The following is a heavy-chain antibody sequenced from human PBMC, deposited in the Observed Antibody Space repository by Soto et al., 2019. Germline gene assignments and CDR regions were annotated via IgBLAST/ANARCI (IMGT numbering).Heavy chain of an antibody. V-gene: IGHV1-69*01. D-gene: IGHD6-13*01. CDR2: IIPYYNTR. J-gene: IGHJ4*02. Sequence: QAQVVQSGAEVRKPGSSVKLSCKASEGTFNSYAIAWVRQAPGQGLEWMGGIIPYYNTRNYAQKFQDRVTIPADDSTNTVYMELSSLRSDDAAVYFCASGASRWYPYFFDSWAQGTLVTVSS. CDR3: ASGASRWYPYFFDS. CDR1: EGTFNSYA.